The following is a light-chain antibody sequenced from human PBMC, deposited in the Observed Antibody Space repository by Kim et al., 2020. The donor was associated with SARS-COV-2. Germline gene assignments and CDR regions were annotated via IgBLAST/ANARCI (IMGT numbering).Light chain of an antibody. CDR3: SSYAGRNDLV. J-gene: IGLJ2*01. CDR1: NSDVGRFNY. Sequence: GQAVGISCTGPNSDVGRFNYVSWYQHPPSKAPKLIIYDDTKRPTGVPDRFSGPKSGNTASQTVSGLQAEDEAEYYCSSYAGRNDLVFGGETQLTVL. CDR2: DDT. V-gene: IGLV2-8*01.